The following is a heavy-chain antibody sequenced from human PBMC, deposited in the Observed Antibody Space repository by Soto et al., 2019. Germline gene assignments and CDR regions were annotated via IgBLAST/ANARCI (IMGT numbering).Heavy chain of an antibody. V-gene: IGHV4-59*01. CDR1: GGSISSYY. CDR2: IYYSGST. CDR3: ARSLLWFGELKSNNWFDP. J-gene: IGHJ5*02. Sequence: SETLSLTCTVSGGSISSYYWGWIRQPPGKGLEWIGYIYYSGSTNYNPSLKSRVTISVDTSKNQFSLKLSSVTAADTAVYYCARSLLWFGELKSNNWFDPWGQGTLVTVSS. D-gene: IGHD3-10*01.